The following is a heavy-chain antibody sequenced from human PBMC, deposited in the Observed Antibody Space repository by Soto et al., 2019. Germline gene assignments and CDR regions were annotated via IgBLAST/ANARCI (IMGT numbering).Heavy chain of an antibody. CDR1: GFTFTIYA. CDR2: ISGSGSST. V-gene: IGHV3-23*01. D-gene: IGHD6-6*01. J-gene: IGHJ6*02. CDR3: AKERIAARPLNGMDV. Sequence: EVQLLESGGGLVQPGGSLRLSCAASGFTFTIYAMTWVRQAPGKGLEWVSAISGSGSSTYYVDSVKGRFTISRDNSKNTLYLQMNSLRAEDTAIYYCAKERIAARPLNGMDVRGQGTTVTVSS.